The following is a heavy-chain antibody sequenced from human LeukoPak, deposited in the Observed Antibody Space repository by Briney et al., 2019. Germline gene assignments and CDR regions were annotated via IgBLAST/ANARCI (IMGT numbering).Heavy chain of an antibody. CDR1: GYTFTSYD. CDR2: MNPNSGDT. Sequence: ASVKVFCKASGYTFTSYDINWVRQATGQGLGWMGWMNPNSGDTGYAQKFQGRVTMTRNTSISTAYMELSSVRSEDTAVYYCARYEYSSSWYSNYWGQGTLVTVSS. V-gene: IGHV1-8*01. CDR3: ARYEYSSSWYSNY. J-gene: IGHJ4*02. D-gene: IGHD6-13*01.